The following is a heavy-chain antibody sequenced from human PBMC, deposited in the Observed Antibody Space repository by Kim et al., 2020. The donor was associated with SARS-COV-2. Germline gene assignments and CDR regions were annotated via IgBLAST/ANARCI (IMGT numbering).Heavy chain of an antibody. CDR3: ARQVVRAVPAANHYGMDV. D-gene: IGHD2-2*01. V-gene: IGHV5-51*01. CDR2: IYPGDSDT. J-gene: IGHJ6*02. Sequence: GESLKISCKGSGYSFTSYWIGWVRQMPGKGLEWMGIIYPGDSDTRYSPSFQGQVTISADKSISTAYLQWSSLKASDTAMYYCARQVVRAVPAANHYGMDVWGQGTTVTVSS. CDR1: GYSFTSYW.